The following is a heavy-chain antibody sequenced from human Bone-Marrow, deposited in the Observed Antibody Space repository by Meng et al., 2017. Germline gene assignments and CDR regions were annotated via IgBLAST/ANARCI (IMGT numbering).Heavy chain of an antibody. V-gene: IGHV1-18*01. CDR3: ARDLTWITMVRGVNDAFDI. CDR2: ISGYNGNT. D-gene: IGHD3-10*01. Sequence: QVQLVQSGAEVKKPGASVKVSCKASGYTFTSYGITWVRQAPGQGLEWMGWISGYNGNTNYAQKLQGRVTMTTDTSTSTAYMELRGLRSDDTAVYYCARDLTWITMVRGVNDAFDIWGQGTMVTVSS. CDR1: GYTFTSYG. J-gene: IGHJ3*02.